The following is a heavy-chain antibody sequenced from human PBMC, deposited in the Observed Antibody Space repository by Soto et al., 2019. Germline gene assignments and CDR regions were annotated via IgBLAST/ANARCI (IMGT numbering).Heavy chain of an antibody. Sequence: ETLSLTCTFSVVSVSSGSYYWSWIRQPPGKGLEWIGYIYDSGSSNYNPSLKSRVTISVDMSKNQFSLKLSSVTAADTAVYYCARVFGSGLYYFDSWGQGTLVTVSS. CDR1: VVSVSSGSYY. V-gene: IGHV4-61*01. D-gene: IGHD3-10*01. CDR3: ARVFGSGLYYFDS. J-gene: IGHJ4*02. CDR2: IYDSGSS.